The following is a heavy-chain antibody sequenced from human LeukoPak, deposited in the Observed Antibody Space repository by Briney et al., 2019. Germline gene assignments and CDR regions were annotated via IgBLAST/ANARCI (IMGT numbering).Heavy chain of an antibody. V-gene: IGHV1-69*05. D-gene: IGHD6-13*01. CDR1: GGTFSSYA. Sequence: GASVKVSCKASGGTFSSYAISWVRQAPGQGLEWMGRIIPIFGTANYAQKFQGRVTITTDESTSTAYMELSSLRPEDTAVYYCARVGNFGAAAGDYWGQGTLVTVSS. J-gene: IGHJ4*02. CDR3: ARVGNFGAAAGDY. CDR2: IIPIFGTA.